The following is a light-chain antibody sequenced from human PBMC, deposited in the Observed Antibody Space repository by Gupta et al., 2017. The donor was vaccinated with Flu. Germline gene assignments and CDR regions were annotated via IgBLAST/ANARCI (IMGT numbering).Light chain of an antibody. V-gene: IGLV3-25*03. CDR2: KDT. J-gene: IGLJ3*02. Sequence: GQTARITCSGDALRKQYAYWYQHKPGQPPVLVIYKDTGRPSGIPERFSGASSGTTVTLTINGVQAEDAADYYCQSADSSGAHRVFGGGTKLTVL. CDR1: ALRKQY. CDR3: QSADSSGAHRV.